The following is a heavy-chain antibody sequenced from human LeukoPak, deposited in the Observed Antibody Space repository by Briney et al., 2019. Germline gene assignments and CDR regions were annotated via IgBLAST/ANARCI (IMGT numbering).Heavy chain of an antibody. J-gene: IGHJ5*02. V-gene: IGHV4-59*01. CDR1: GGSISSYY. D-gene: IGHD1-1*01. Sequence: PSETLSLTCTVSGGSISSYYWSWIRQPPGKGLGWIGHIYGSGSTNYNPSLKSRVTLSVDTSKNQFSLKLSSVTAADTAVYYCAREGTSGTHLNRFDPWGQGTLVTVSS. CDR2: IYGSGST. CDR3: AREGTSGTHLNRFDP.